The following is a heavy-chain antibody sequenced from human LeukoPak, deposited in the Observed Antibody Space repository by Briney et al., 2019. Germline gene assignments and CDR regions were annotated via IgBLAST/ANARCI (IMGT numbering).Heavy chain of an antibody. CDR2: INHSGST. J-gene: IGHJ6*02. Sequence: PSETLSLTCAVYGGSFSGYYWSWIRQPPGKGLEWIGEINHSGSTNYNPSLKSRVTISVDTSKNQFSLKLSSVTAADTAVYYCARERTDYYGMDVWGQGTTVTVSS. CDR3: ARERTDYYGMDV. CDR1: GGSFSGYY. V-gene: IGHV4-34*01. D-gene: IGHD6-25*01.